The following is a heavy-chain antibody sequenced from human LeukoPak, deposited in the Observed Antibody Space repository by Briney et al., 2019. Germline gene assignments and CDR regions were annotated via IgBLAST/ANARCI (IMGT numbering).Heavy chain of an antibody. CDR2: IYHSGST. D-gene: IGHD4-23*01. J-gene: IGHJ4*02. CDR1: GYSISSGYY. Sequence: PSETLSLTCAVSGYSISSGYYWGWIRQPPGKGLEWIGSIYHSGSTYYNPSLKSRVTISVDTSKNQFSLKLSSVTAADTAVYYCARLVRSYYFDYWGQGTLVTVSP. CDR3: ARLVRSYYFDY. V-gene: IGHV4-38-2*01.